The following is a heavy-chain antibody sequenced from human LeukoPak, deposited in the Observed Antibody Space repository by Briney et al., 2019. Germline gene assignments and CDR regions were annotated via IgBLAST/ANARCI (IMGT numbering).Heavy chain of an antibody. J-gene: IGHJ4*02. D-gene: IGHD6-19*01. CDR3: AKDYTSGWKDFDS. Sequence: PGGSLRLSCAASGFTFSSYAMGWVRQAPGKGLEWVSAISGSGGTTYYADSVKGRFTIFRDNSKNTVYLQMNSLRAEDTAIYYCAKDYTSGWKDFDSWGQGALVTVSS. CDR2: ISGSGGTT. V-gene: IGHV3-23*01. CDR1: GFTFSSYA.